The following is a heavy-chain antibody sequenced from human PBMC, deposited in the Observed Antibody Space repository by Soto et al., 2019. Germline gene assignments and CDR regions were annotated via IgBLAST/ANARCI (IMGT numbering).Heavy chain of an antibody. CDR1: GFTFSSDW. J-gene: IGHJ6*02. D-gene: IGHD1-7*01. Sequence: GGSLRLSXAASGFTFSSDWMSWVRQPPGKGLEWVANIKQDGSEKYYVDSVKGRFTISRDNAKNSLYLQMNSLRAEDTAVYYCAGALSITGTTLGYYYGMDVWGQGTTVTVSS. CDR2: IKQDGSEK. V-gene: IGHV3-7*03. CDR3: AGALSITGTTLGYYYGMDV.